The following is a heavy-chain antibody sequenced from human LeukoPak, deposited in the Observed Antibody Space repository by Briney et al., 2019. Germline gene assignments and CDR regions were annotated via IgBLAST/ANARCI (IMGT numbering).Heavy chain of an antibody. CDR1: GFTFSIYG. Sequence: GRSLRLSCVASGFTFSIYGMHWVRQAPGKGLEWVAYLAYDASLVDYTNSVKGRFTISRDNSKNTLFLQMNSLRPEDTAVYYCASLPGGKTAALEFDLRGRGTLVTVSS. J-gene: IGHJ2*01. D-gene: IGHD6-13*01. CDR2: LAYDASLV. CDR3: ASLPGGKTAALEFDL. V-gene: IGHV3-30*03.